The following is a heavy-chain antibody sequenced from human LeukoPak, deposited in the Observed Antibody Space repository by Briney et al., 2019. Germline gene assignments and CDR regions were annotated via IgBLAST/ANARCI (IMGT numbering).Heavy chain of an antibody. V-gene: IGHV4-39*07. CDR2: INHSGST. CDR3: ARDHLANLASRLFDP. D-gene: IGHD3-3*01. CDR1: GGSISSSSYY. J-gene: IGHJ5*02. Sequence: SETLSLTCTVSGGSISSSSYYWSWIRQPPGKGLEWIGEINHSGSTNYNPSLKSRVTISVDTSKNQFSLKLSSVTAADTAVYYCARDHLANLASRLFDPWGQGTLVTVSS.